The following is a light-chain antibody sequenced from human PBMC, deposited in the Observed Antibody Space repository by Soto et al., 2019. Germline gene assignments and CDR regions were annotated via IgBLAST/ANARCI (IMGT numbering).Light chain of an antibody. J-gene: IGLJ3*02. CDR1: SSNIGSHS. CDR3: AAWDDSLNGPV. Sequence: QSVLTQPPSASGTPGQTVTISCSGSSSNIGSHSVNWYQQLPGTAPKLIIYKNNQRPSGVPDRFSDSKSGTSASLAISGLQSDVEADYYCAAWDDSLNGPVFGGGTKVTVL. V-gene: IGLV1-44*01. CDR2: KNN.